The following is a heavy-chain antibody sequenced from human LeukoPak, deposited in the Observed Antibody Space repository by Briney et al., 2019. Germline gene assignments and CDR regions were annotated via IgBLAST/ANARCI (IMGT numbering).Heavy chain of an antibody. D-gene: IGHD1-26*01. Sequence: ASVKVSCKASGYTFTSYGISWVRQAPGQGLEWMGWISAYNGNTNYAQKLQGRVTMATDTSTSTAYMELRSLRSDDTAVYYRARVIHSREDDYWGQGTLVTVSS. J-gene: IGHJ4*02. CDR3: ARVIHSREDDY. V-gene: IGHV1-18*01. CDR2: ISAYNGNT. CDR1: GYTFTSYG.